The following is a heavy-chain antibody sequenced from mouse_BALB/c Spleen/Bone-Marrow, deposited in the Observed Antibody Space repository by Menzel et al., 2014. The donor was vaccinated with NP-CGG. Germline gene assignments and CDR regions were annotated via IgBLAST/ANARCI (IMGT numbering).Heavy chain of an antibody. CDR3: ARSGVGCCYGSGSYAMDY. Sequence: EVQRVESGGGLVQPGGSRKLSCAASGFTFSSFGMHWVRQAPEKGLEWVAYISSGSSTIYYADTVKGRFTISRDNPKNTLFLQMTSLRSENTAVNYYARSGVGCCYGSGSYAMDYWGQGTSVTVSS. CDR1: GFTFSSFG. J-gene: IGHJ4*01. D-gene: IGHD1-1*01. V-gene: IGHV5-17*02. CDR2: ISSGSSTI.